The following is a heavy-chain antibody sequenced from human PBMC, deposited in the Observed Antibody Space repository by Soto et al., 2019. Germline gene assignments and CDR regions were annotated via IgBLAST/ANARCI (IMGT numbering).Heavy chain of an antibody. J-gene: IGHJ5*02. CDR2: INSDGSST. V-gene: IGHV3-74*01. D-gene: IGHD3-3*01. CDR1: GFTFSSYW. Sequence: GGSLRLSCAASGFTFSSYWMHWVRQAPGKGLVWVSCINSDGSSTSYADSVKGRFTISRDNAKNTLYLQMNSLRAEDTAVYYCAGDWRMFGVVGWFDPWGQGTLVTVSS. CDR3: AGDWRMFGVVGWFDP.